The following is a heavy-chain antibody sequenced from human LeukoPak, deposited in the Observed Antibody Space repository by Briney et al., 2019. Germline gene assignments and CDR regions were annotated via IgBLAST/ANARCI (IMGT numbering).Heavy chain of an antibody. Sequence: GGSLRLSCAASGFTFSAYEMNWVRQAPGKGLEWVSYIGSSGSTVYYADSVKGRFTISRDNAKNSLYMQMESLRDEDTTIYYCARDTLEYSNSPDALDIWGQGTMVTVSS. CDR2: IGSSGSTV. J-gene: IGHJ3*02. CDR3: ARDTLEYSNSPDALDI. CDR1: GFTFSAYE. D-gene: IGHD4-23*01. V-gene: IGHV3-48*03.